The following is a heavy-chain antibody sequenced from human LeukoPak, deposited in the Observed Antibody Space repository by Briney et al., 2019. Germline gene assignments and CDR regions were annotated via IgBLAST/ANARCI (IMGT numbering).Heavy chain of an antibody. Sequence: GGSLRLSCAASGFTFTTSWMHWFRQAPGKGLGWVSRIESDGTSTTYADSAKGRYTISRDNAKNSLYLQMNSLRDEDTAVYYCARSNSGYDRWGQGTLVTVSS. D-gene: IGHD5-12*01. CDR2: IESDGTST. CDR3: ARSNSGYDR. J-gene: IGHJ4*02. CDR1: GFTFTTSW. V-gene: IGHV3-74*01.